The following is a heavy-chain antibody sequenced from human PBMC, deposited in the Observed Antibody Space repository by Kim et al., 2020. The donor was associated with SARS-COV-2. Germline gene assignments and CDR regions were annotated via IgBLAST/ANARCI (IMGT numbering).Heavy chain of an antibody. D-gene: IGHD1-1*01. V-gene: IGHV4-39*01. CDR3: ARLVRKDGYNFDF. CDR1: GGSISNTNYY. J-gene: IGHJ4*02. Sequence: SETLSLTCTVSGGSISNTNYYWGWIRQPPGKGLEWIGNVYFSGSTYYNPSLKSRATISVDTSKNQFSLKLTSVTAADTAVFYCARLVRKDGYNFDFWGQG. CDR2: VYFSGST.